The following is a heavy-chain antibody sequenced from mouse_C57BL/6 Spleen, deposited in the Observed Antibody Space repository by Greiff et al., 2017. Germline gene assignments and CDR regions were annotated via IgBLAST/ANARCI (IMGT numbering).Heavy chain of an antibody. CDR3: AYWDEDFDY. CDR1: GYAFSSSW. D-gene: IGHD4-1*01. V-gene: IGHV1-82*01. J-gene: IGHJ2*01. Sequence: VRLQQSGPELVKPGASVKISCKASGYAFSSSWMNWVKQRPGKGLEWIGRIYPGDGDTNYNGKFKGKATLTADKSSSTAYMQLSSLTSEDSAVYFCAYWDEDFDYWGQGTTLTVSS. CDR2: IYPGDGDT.